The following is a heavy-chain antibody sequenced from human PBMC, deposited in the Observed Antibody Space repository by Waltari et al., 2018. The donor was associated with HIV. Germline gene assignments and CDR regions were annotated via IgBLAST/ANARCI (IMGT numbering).Heavy chain of an antibody. J-gene: IGHJ2*01. Sequence: QVQLVQSGAEVKKPGASVKVSCKVSGYTLTELSMHWVRKAPGNGLGWMGGFHTEDDETIYGQQFQGRITMAEDTSTDTAYMELSSLRSEDTAVYYCATTHSPAPTRAYFDLWGRGTLVTVSS. D-gene: IGHD5-18*01. V-gene: IGHV1-24*01. CDR1: GYTLTELS. CDR2: FHTEDDET. CDR3: ATTHSPAPTRAYFDL.